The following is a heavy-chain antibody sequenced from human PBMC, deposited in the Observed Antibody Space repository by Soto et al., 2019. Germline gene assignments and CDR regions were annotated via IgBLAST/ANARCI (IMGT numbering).Heavy chain of an antibody. D-gene: IGHD3-10*01. CDR1: GYSFTSYD. CDR2: MNPNSGNT. CDR3: AGGPSGGGGNWFDP. J-gene: IGHJ5*02. V-gene: IGHV1-8*01. Sequence: QVQLVQSGAEVKKPGASVKVSCKASGYSFTSYDINWVRQATRQGLEWMGWMNPNSGNTAYAQKLQGGVPMTRNTPLSTPYRELSSRSSEAPARYSLAGGPSGGGGNWFDPWGQGTLVTVSS.